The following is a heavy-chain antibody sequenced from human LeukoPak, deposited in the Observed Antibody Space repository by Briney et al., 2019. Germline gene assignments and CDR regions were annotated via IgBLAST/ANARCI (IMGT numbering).Heavy chain of an antibody. CDR3: ARTYYYGSGSFFY. D-gene: IGHD3-10*01. J-gene: IGHJ4*02. CDR1: GYTFTGYY. V-gene: IGHV1-2*06. CDR2: INPNSGGT. Sequence: ASVKVSCKASGYTFTGYYMHWLRQAPGQGLEWMGRINPNSGGTNYAQKFQGRVTMTRDTSISTAYMELSRLRSDDTAVYYCARTYYYGSGSFFYWGQGTLVTVSS.